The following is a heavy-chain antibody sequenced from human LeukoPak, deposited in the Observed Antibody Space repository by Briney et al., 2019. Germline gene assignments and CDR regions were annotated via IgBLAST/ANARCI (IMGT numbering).Heavy chain of an antibody. CDR2: IYYSGST. CDR1: GGSISGSSYY. CDR3: ARQPIQDHNWFDP. V-gene: IGHV4-39*01. J-gene: IGHJ5*02. Sequence: PSETLSLTCTVSGGSISGSSYYWGWIRQPPGKGLEWIGSIYYSGSTYYNPSLKSRVTISVDTSKNQFSLKLNSVTATDTAVYYCARQPIQDHNWFDPWGQGTLVTVSS.